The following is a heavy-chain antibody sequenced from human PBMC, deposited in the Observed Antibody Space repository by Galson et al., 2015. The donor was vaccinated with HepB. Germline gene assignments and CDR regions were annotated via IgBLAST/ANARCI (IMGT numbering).Heavy chain of an antibody. CDR2: IKPIFGTS. Sequence: SVKVSCKASGGTFSYYAVSWFRQAPGQGLEWLGGIKPIFGTSKYPQKFRDRATITADKSTSTVYMELTSLRSDDTAVYYCARDRYSNNAIYYYESVYWGQGTLVTVSS. D-gene: IGHD3-16*01. J-gene: IGHJ4*02. CDR3: ARDRYSNNAIYYYESVY. CDR1: GGTFSYYA. V-gene: IGHV1-69*06.